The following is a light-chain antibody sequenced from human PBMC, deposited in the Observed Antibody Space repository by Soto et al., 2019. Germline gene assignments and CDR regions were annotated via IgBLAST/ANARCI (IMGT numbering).Light chain of an antibody. V-gene: IGKV1-5*01. CDR3: LQLNRYPLT. CDR1: QSISSW. Sequence: DIQMTQSPSTLSASVGDRVTITCRASQSISSWLAWYQQKPGKAPELLVYSASTLQSGVPSRFSGGGSETEFSLTIGTLQPEDFATYYCLQLNRYPLTFGGGTKVDIK. J-gene: IGKJ4*01. CDR2: SAS.